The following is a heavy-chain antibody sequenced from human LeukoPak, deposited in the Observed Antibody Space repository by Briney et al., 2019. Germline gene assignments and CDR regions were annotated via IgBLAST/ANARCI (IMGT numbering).Heavy chain of an antibody. D-gene: IGHD3-22*01. CDR2: ISGSGGST. V-gene: IGHV3-23*01. CDR1: EFTFSSYA. Sequence: GGSLRLSCAASEFTFSSYAMSWVRQAPGKGLEWVSAISGSGGSTYYADSVKGRFTISRDNSKNTLYLQMNSLRAEDTAVYYCAKVRHYYDSSGYYQDYWGQGTLVTVSS. CDR3: AKVRHYYDSSGYYQDY. J-gene: IGHJ4*02.